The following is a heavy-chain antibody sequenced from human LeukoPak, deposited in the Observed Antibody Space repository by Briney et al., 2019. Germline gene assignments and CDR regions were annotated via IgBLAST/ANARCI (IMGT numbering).Heavy chain of an antibody. Sequence: SETLSLTCAVYGGSFSGYYWSWIRQPPGKGLEWIGEINHSGSTNYNPSLKSRVTISVDTSKNQFSLKLSSVTAADTAVYYCARDLSGSYYDSSGGNWFDPWGQGTLVTVSS. CDR2: INHSGST. J-gene: IGHJ5*02. CDR3: ARDLSGSYYDSSGGNWFDP. CDR1: GGSFSGYY. V-gene: IGHV4-34*01. D-gene: IGHD3-22*01.